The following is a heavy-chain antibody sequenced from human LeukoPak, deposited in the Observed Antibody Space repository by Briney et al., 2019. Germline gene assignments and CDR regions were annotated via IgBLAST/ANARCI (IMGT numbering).Heavy chain of an antibody. Sequence: ASVKVSCKASEYTFTGYCLHCVRQAPGQGLEWMGWINPNSGGTNYAQKFQGRVTMTRDTSISTAYMELSRLRSDDTAVYYCAREAAYCTSSSCHIDYWGQGTLVTVSS. D-gene: IGHD2-2*02. CDR3: AREAAYCTSSSCHIDY. V-gene: IGHV1-2*02. CDR1: EYTFTGYC. CDR2: INPNSGGT. J-gene: IGHJ4*02.